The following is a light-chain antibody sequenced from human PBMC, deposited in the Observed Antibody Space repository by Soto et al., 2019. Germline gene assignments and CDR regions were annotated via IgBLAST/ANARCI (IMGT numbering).Light chain of an antibody. Sequence: QSALTQPASVSGSPGQLITISCTGTSSDVGSYNLVSWYQQHPGKAPKLMIYEGSKRPSGVSNRFSGYKSGNTASLTISGLQAEDEADYYCCSYAGSRVFGGGTKLTVL. CDR1: SSDVGSYNL. V-gene: IGLV2-23*01. J-gene: IGLJ3*02. CDR2: EGS. CDR3: CSYAGSRV.